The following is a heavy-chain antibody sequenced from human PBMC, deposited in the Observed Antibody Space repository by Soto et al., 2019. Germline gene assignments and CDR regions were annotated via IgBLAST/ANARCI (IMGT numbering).Heavy chain of an antibody. J-gene: IGHJ4*02. CDR1: GFSLSTSGVG. CDR3: AHRRAIVATSYFDY. D-gene: IGHD5-12*01. Sequence: SGPTLVNPTQTLTLTCTFSGFSLSTSGVGVGWIRQPPGKALEWLALIYWDDDKRYSPSLKSRLTITKDTSKNQVVLTMTNMDPVDTVTYYCAHRRAIVATSYFDYWGQGTLVTVSS. CDR2: IYWDDDK. V-gene: IGHV2-5*02.